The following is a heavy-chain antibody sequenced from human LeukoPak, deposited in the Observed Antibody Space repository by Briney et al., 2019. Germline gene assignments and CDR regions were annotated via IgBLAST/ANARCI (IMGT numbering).Heavy chain of an antibody. J-gene: IGHJ5*02. Sequence: SETLSLTCTVSGDSISSNNYYWAWIRIRQPPGTGLEWIGRIHHGGSTWCKPSLKSRVTMSIDTSNNQFSLKMSSVTAADAALYFCARHHGGGYSDYFDPWGQGALVTVSS. CDR1: GDSISSNNYY. D-gene: IGHD1-26*01. V-gene: IGHV4-39*01. CDR3: ARHHGGGYSDYFDP. CDR2: IHHGGST.